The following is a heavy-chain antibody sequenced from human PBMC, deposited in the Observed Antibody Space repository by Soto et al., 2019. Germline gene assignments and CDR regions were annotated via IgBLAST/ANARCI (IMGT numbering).Heavy chain of an antibody. CDR3: ASSGWYWFDP. D-gene: IGHD6-19*01. Sequence: SGTLSLTCTVSGGSISSSSYYWGWIRQPPGKGLEWIGSIYYSGSTYYNPSLKSRVTISVDTSKNQFSLKLSSVTAADTAVYYCASSGWYWFDPWGQGTLVTVSS. CDR2: IYYSGST. CDR1: GGSISSSSYY. J-gene: IGHJ5*02. V-gene: IGHV4-39*01.